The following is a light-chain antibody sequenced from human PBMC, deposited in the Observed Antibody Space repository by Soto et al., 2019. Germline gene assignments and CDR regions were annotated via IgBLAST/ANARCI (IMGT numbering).Light chain of an antibody. Sequence: AIQMTQSPSSLSASVGDRVTITCRASQGIRDDLGWYQQKPGKAPKLLIYSASSLQSGVPSTFSGSGSGTDFTITISSLQPEDFATYYCLQDYNYPWTFGQGTKVDIK. J-gene: IGKJ1*01. V-gene: IGKV1-6*01. CDR2: SAS. CDR3: LQDYNYPWT. CDR1: QGIRDD.